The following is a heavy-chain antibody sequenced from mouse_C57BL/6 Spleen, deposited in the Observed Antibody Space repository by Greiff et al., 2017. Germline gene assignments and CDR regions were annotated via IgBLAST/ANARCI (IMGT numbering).Heavy chain of an antibody. CDR2: IYPGSGST. D-gene: IGHD3-3*01. Sequence: QVQLQQPGAELVKPGASVKMSCKASGYTFTSYWITWVKQRPGQGLEWIGDIYPGSGSTNYNEKFKSKATLTVDTSSSTAYMLLSSLTSVDSAVYYCARSGTDAMDYWGQGTSVTVSS. V-gene: IGHV1-55*01. CDR3: ARSGTDAMDY. J-gene: IGHJ4*01. CDR1: GYTFTSYW.